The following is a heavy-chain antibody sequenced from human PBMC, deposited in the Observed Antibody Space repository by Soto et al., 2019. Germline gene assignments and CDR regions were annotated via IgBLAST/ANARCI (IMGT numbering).Heavy chain of an antibody. V-gene: IGHV3-7*01. Sequence: GGSLRLSCAASGFTFSSYWMSWVRQAPGKGLEWVANIKQDGSEKYYVDSVKGRFTISRDNAKNSLYLQMNSLRAEDTAVYYCARSTLRLATTWYYGMDVWGQGTTVTVSS. D-gene: IGHD1-1*01. CDR2: IKQDGSEK. CDR1: GFTFSSYW. J-gene: IGHJ6*02. CDR3: ARSTLRLATTWYYGMDV.